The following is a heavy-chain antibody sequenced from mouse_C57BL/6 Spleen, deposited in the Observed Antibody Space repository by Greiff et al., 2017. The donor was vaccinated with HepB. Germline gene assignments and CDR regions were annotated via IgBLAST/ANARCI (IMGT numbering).Heavy chain of an antibody. CDR1: GYTFTDYY. J-gene: IGHJ2*01. CDR3: ARHFDY. V-gene: IGHV1-76*01. Sequence: VQRVESGAELVRPGASVKLSCKASGYTFTDYYINWVKQRPGQGLEWIARIYPGSGNTYYNEKFKGKATLTAEKSSSTAYMQLSSLTSEDSAVYFCARHFDYWGQGTTLTVSS. CDR2: IYPGSGNT.